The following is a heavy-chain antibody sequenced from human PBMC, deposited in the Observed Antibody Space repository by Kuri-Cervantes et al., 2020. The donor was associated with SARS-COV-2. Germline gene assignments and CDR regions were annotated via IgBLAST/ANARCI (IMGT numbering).Heavy chain of an antibody. D-gene: IGHD1-1*01. V-gene: IGHV3-74*01. CDR1: GFTFSGHW. J-gene: IGHJ4*02. Sequence: GESLKISCAASGFTFSGHWIHWVRQAPGKGLVWVSRINPDGSYTNNADSVKGRFTLSRDNAENSLYLQMNSLRAEDTAVYYCVRDGDHWNFDYWGQGTLVTVSS. CDR3: VRDGDHWNFDY. CDR2: INPDGSYT.